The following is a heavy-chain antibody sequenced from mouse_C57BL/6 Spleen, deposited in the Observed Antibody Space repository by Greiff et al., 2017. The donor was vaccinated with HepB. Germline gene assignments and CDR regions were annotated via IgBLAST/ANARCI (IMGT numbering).Heavy chain of an antibody. CDR2: ISSGSSTI. J-gene: IGHJ4*01. D-gene: IGHD2-3*01. CDR1: GFTFSDYG. V-gene: IGHV5-17*01. Sequence: EVKLVESGGGLVKPGGSLKLSCAASGFTFSDYGMHWVRQAPEKGLEWVAYISSGSSTIYYADTVKGRFTISRDNANNTLFLQMTSLRSEDTAMYYCASDGLDYWGQGTSVTVSS. CDR3: ASDGLDY.